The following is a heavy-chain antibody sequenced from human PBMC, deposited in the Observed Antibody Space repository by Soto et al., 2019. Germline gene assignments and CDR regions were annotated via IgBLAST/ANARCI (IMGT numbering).Heavy chain of an antibody. CDR2: IIPIFGTA. Sequence: GASVKVSCKASGGTFSSYAISWVRQAPGQGLEWMGGIIPIFGTANYAQKFQGRVTITADESTSTAYMELSSLRSEDTAVYYCARAVAARPGYYYGMDVWGQGTTATVSS. J-gene: IGHJ6*02. V-gene: IGHV1-69*13. D-gene: IGHD6-6*01. CDR1: GGTFSSYA. CDR3: ARAVAARPGYYYGMDV.